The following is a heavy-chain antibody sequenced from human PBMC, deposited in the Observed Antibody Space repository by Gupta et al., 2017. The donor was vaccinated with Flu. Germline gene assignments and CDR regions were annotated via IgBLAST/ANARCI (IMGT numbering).Heavy chain of an antibody. CDR2: INHSGYT. J-gene: IGHJ6*02. Sequence: QVQLQQWGAGLLKPSATLSLTCAVYGGSFSDYYWSCIRQPPGKGLEWIGDINHSGYTNYNPSLKSRVTISVDTSKNQFSLKLSSMTAADTAVYYCARGRHGMDVWGQGTTVSVSS. CDR3: ARGRHGMDV. V-gene: IGHV4-34*01. CDR1: GGSFSDYY.